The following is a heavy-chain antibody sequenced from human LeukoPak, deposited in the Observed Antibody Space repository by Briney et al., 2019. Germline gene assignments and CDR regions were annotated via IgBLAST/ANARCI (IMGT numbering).Heavy chain of an antibody. Sequence: SETLSLTCTVSGGSISGSSYYWGWIRQSPGKGLEWIGSIYYSGSTYYNPSLKSRVTISVDTSKNQFSLKLSSVTAADTAVYYCARGVVITFGGAADYWGQGTLVTVSS. D-gene: IGHD3-16*01. J-gene: IGHJ4*02. CDR1: GGSISGSSYY. CDR2: IYYSGST. V-gene: IGHV4-39*07. CDR3: ARGVVITFGGAADY.